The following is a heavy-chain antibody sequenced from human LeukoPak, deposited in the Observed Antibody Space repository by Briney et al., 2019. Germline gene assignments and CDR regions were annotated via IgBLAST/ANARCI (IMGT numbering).Heavy chain of an antibody. CDR1: GYTFTDYF. V-gene: IGHV1-2*02. CDR3: ARDIRPRVESFDY. J-gene: IGHJ4*02. Sequence: ASVKVSCKASGYTFTDYFLHWVRQAPGQGLEWMGWIGPNNGVTNYAQKFQGKVTMTRDTSINIAYMEVSSLRSDDTAVYYCARDIRPRVESFDYWGQGTLVTVSS. CDR2: IGPNNGVT. D-gene: IGHD3-3*01.